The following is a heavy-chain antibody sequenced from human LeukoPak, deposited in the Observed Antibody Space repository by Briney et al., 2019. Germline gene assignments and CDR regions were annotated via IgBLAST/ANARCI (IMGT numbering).Heavy chain of an antibody. CDR2: ISNSGGST. J-gene: IGHJ4*02. CDR1: GFTFSSYA. CDR3: ARDDAWLRFGE. Sequence: PGGSLRLSCAASGFTFSSYAMSWVRQAPGKGLEWVSGISNSGGSTYYADSVKGRFTISRDNSKNMLYLEVISLTADDTAVYYCARDDAWLRFGEWSQGTLVTVSS. V-gene: IGHV3-23*01. D-gene: IGHD3-10*01.